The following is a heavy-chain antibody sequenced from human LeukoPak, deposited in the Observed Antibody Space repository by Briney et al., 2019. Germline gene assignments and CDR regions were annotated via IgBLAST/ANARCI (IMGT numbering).Heavy chain of an antibody. Sequence: SETLSLTCTVSGGSISSGSYYWSWIRQPAGKGLEWIGRIYTSGSTNYNPSLKSRVTISLDTSKNQFSLKLSSVSAADTAVYYCANSIDFDYGDYYFDYWGQGALVTISS. V-gene: IGHV4-61*02. CDR1: GGSISSGSYY. D-gene: IGHD4-17*01. CDR2: IYTSGST. CDR3: ANSIDFDYGDYYFDY. J-gene: IGHJ4*02.